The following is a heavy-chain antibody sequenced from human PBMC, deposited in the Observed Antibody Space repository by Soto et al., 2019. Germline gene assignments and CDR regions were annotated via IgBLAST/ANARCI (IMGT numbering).Heavy chain of an antibody. V-gene: IGHV3-23*01. CDR3: AKDRNDYSGSYQLSPGFDY. CDR2: ISGSGGST. CDR1: GFTFSSYA. Sequence: GGSLRLSCAASGFTFSSYAMSWVRQAPGKGLEWVSAISGSGGSTYYADSVKGRFTISRDNSKNTLYLQMNSLRAEDTAVYYCAKDRNDYSGSYQLSPGFDYWGQGTLVTVSS. D-gene: IGHD1-26*01. J-gene: IGHJ4*02.